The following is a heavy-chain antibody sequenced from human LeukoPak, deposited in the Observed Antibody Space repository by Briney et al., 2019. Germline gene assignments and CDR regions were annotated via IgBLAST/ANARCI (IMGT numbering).Heavy chain of an antibody. D-gene: IGHD3-10*01. Sequence: GGSLRLSRAASGFSFSRYWMSWVRQAPGKGLEWVANIKQDGGERYYVDSVKGRFTISRDNSKNTLYLQMNSLRAEDTAVYYCARDVYDSGRGAFDILGQGTMVTVSS. CDR3: ARDVYDSGRGAFDI. V-gene: IGHV3-7*01. CDR2: IKQDGGER. J-gene: IGHJ3*02. CDR1: GFSFSRYW.